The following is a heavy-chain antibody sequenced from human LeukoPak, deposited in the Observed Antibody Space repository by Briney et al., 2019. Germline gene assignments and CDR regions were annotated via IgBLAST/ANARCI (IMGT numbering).Heavy chain of an antibody. CDR3: ARDNHYYADRDVFDI. V-gene: IGHV4-59*02. CDR2: IYYSGSI. Sequence: SETLSLTCTVSGGSVSSYYWNWIRQPPGKGLEWIGYIYYSGSINCNPSPKSRVTISGDTSKNQISLKLSSVTAADTAVYYCARDNHYYADRDVFDIWGQGTMVTVSS. CDR1: GGSVSSYY. D-gene: IGHD3-10*01. J-gene: IGHJ3*02.